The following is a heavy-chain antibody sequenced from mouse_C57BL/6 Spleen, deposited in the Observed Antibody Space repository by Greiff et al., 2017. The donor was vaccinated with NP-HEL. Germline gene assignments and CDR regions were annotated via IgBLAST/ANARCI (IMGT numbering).Heavy chain of an antibody. J-gene: IGHJ2*01. D-gene: IGHD3-1*01. CDR1: GYTFTSYW. V-gene: IGHV1-69*01. CDR3: ARARGRTGLDY. Sequence: QVQLQQPGAELVMPGASVKLSCKASGYTFTSYWMHWVKQRPGQGLEWIGEIDPSDSYTNYNQKFKGKSTLTVDKSSSTAYMQLSSLTSEDSAVYYCARARGRTGLDYWGQGTTLTVSS. CDR2: IDPSDSYT.